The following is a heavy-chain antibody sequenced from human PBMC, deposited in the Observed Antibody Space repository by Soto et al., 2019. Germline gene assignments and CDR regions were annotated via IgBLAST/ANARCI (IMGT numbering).Heavy chain of an antibody. V-gene: IGHV3-73*01. J-gene: IGHJ4*02. CDR3: TRFPDNNGWPFDY. CDR1: GFTFSGSA. CDR2: IRSKANNYAT. D-gene: IGHD6-19*01. Sequence: TGGSLRLPCAASGFTFSGSAIHWVRQVSGKGLEWVGRIRSKANNYATSYTASVKGRFTVSRDDSKNTAYLQMNSLKTEDTAVYYCTRFPDNNGWPFDYWGQGTLVTSPQ.